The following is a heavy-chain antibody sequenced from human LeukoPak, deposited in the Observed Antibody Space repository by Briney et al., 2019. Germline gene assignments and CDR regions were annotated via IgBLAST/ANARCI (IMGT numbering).Heavy chain of an antibody. J-gene: IGHJ4*02. Sequence: ASVKVSCKASGYTFSGYYMHWVRQAPGQGLEWMGWINPNSGGTNYAQKFQGRVTMTRDTSISTAYMELIRLRSADTAVYYCARVGRAFTARSSFFDYWGQGTRVTVST. CDR2: INPNSGGT. CDR3: ARVGRAFTARSSFFDY. V-gene: IGHV1-2*02. CDR1: GYTFSGYY. D-gene: IGHD6-6*01.